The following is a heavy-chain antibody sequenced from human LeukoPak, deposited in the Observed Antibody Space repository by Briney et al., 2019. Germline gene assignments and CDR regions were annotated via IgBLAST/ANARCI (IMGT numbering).Heavy chain of an antibody. Sequence: SQTLSLTCTVSGGSISSGDYYWSWIRQPPGTGLEWIGYIYYSGSTYYNPSLKSRVTISVDTSKNQFPLKLSSVTAADTAVYYCARDLLNEGNHLDYWGQGTLVTVSS. CDR1: GGSISSGDYY. D-gene: IGHD4-23*01. J-gene: IGHJ4*02. V-gene: IGHV4-30-4*01. CDR3: ARDLLNEGNHLDY. CDR2: IYYSGST.